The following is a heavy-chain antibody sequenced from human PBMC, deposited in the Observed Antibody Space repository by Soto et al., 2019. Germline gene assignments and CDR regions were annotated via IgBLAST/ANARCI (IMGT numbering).Heavy chain of an antibody. V-gene: IGHV1-2*02. CDR2: INPNSGGT. D-gene: IGHD2-2*01. Sequence: ASVKVSCKASGYTFTGYYMHWVRQAPGQGLEWMGWINPNSGGTNYAQKFQGRVTMTRDTSINTAYMELSRLRSDDTAVYYCASPKNYQLRNYYYYYGMDVWGQGTAVTVSS. CDR3: ASPKNYQLRNYYYYYGMDV. J-gene: IGHJ6*02. CDR1: GYTFTGYY.